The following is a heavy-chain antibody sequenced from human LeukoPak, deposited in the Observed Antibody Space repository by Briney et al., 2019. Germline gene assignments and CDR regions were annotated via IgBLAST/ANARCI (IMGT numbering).Heavy chain of an antibody. Sequence: PSETLSLTCTVSGGSTSSYYWSWIRQPPGKGLECIGYIYYSGSTNYNPSLKSRVTISVDTSKNQFSLKLSSVTAADTAVYYCARETLDSSGWYENWFDPCGQGTLVTVSS. J-gene: IGHJ5*02. V-gene: IGHV4-59*01. CDR1: GGSTSSYY. CDR2: IYYSGST. D-gene: IGHD6-19*01. CDR3: ARETLDSSGWYENWFDP.